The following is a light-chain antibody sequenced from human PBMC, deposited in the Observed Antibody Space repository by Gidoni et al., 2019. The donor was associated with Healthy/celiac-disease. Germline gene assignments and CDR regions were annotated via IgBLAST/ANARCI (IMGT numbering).Light chain of an antibody. J-gene: IGLJ3*02. CDR3: QSADSSGTPWV. CDR1: ALPKQY. CDR2: KDS. V-gene: IGLV3-25*03. Sequence: SYELTQPPSVSVSPGQPARITCSGDALPKQYAYWYQQKPGQAPVLVIYKDSERPSGIPERFSGSSSGTTVTLTISGVQAEDEADYYCQSADSSGTPWVFGGGTKLTVL.